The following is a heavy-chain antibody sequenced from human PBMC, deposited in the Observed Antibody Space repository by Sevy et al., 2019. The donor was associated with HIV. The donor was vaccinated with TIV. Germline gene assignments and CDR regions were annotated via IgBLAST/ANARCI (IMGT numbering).Heavy chain of an antibody. J-gene: IGHJ4*02. CDR2: IKQDGSEK. Sequence: GGYLRLSCAASGFTFSNYWMNWVRQAPGKGLEWMASIKQDGSEKYYVDSVKGRFPISRDNAQNSLYLQMNSLRVEDTAVYYCAGDRAISWYSVRIGVTAIHFDYWGQGTLVTVSS. CDR1: GFTFSNYW. V-gene: IGHV3-7*01. D-gene: IGHD2-21*02. CDR3: AGDRAISWYSVRIGVTAIHFDY.